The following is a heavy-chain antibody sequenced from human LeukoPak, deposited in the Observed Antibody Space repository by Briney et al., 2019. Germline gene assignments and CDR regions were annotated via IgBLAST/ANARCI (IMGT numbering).Heavy chain of an antibody. D-gene: IGHD6-19*01. CDR1: GGSINSYY. J-gene: IGHJ4*02. V-gene: IGHV4-59*12. Sequence: SETLSLTCTVSGGSINSYYWSWIRQPPGKGLEWIGYIYYSGSTYYNPSLKSRVTISVDTSKNQFSLKLSSVTAADTAVYYCARPTGYSSGWFDYWGQGTLVTVSS. CDR2: IYYSGST. CDR3: ARPTGYSSGWFDY.